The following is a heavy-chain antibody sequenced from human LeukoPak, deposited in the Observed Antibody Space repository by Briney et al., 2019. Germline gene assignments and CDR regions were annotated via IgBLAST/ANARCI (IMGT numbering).Heavy chain of an antibody. CDR3: ARFLDIVVVPAAGEPFDY. Sequence: GGSLRLSCAASGFTFSSYSMNWVRQAPGKGLEWVSSISSSSSYIYYADSVKGRFTISRDNAKISLYLQMNSLRAEDTAVYYCARFLDIVVVPAAGEPFDYWGQGTLVTVSS. V-gene: IGHV3-21*01. CDR1: GFTFSSYS. D-gene: IGHD2-2*03. CDR2: ISSSSSYI. J-gene: IGHJ4*02.